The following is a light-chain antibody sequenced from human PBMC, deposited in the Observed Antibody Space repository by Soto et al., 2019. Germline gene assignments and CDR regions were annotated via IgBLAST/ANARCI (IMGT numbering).Light chain of an antibody. CDR3: HQYNYLHT. J-gene: IGKJ5*01. CDR1: QSISTS. Sequence: DIQMTQSPSTLSASVGDRVTITCRASQSISTSLAWYQQKPGKAPTLLISDVSRLESGVPSRFSGSGSGTEFTLTISGLQPDDFATYYCHQYNYLHTFGQGTRLEIK. CDR2: DVS. V-gene: IGKV1-5*01.